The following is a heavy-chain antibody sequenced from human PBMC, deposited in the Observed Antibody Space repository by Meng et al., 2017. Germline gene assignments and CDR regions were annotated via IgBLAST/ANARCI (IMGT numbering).Heavy chain of an antibody. CDR1: GCTFSSYS. CDR3: ARISGYDYLS. CDR2: IIPIFGTA. V-gene: IGHV1-69*05. Sequence: VKAPLSSVQVSCKASGCTFSSYSISWVRQATGQGLEWMGGIIPIFGTANYAQKFQGRVTITTDESTSTAYMELSSLRSEDTAVYYCARISGYDYLSWGQGTLVTVSS. D-gene: IGHD5-12*01. J-gene: IGHJ4*02.